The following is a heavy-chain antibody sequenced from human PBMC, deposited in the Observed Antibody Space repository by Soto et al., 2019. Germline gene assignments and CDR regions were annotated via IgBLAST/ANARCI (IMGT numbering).Heavy chain of an antibody. CDR2: ARNKVSGYTT. CDR3: ARLMGTSFDL. Sequence: GGSLRLSCAASGFTFSYHYMDWVRQAPGKGLEWVGRARNKVSGYTTAHAASVEGRFAISRDDSKNSLYLQMSSLKVDDTAVYFCARLMGTSFDLWGPGTLVTVSS. D-gene: IGHD2-8*01. V-gene: IGHV3-72*01. J-gene: IGHJ4*02. CDR1: GFTFSYHY.